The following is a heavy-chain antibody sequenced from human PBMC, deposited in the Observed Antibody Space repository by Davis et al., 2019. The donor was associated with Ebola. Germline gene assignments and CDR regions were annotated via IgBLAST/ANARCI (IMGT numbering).Heavy chain of an antibody. CDR3: ARGVGATTGWFDP. CDR1: GGSFSAYY. J-gene: IGHJ5*02. V-gene: IGHV4-34*01. CDR2: INHSGST. Sequence: SETLSLTCAVYGGSFSAYYWSWIRKPPGKGLEWIGEINHSGSTNYNPSLKSRVTISVDTSKNQFSLKLSSVTAADTAVYYCARGVGATTGWFDPWGQGTLVTVSS. D-gene: IGHD1-26*01.